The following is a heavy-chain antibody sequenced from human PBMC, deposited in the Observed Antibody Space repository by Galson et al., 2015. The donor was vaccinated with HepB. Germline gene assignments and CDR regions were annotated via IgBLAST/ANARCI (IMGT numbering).Heavy chain of an antibody. CDR2: IWYDGSNK. CDR3: ARLVVRKGGDAFDI. V-gene: IGHV3-33*01. J-gene: IGHJ3*02. CDR1: GFTFSSYG. Sequence: SLRLSCAASGFTFSSYGMHWVRQAPGKGLEWVAVIWYDGSNKYYADSVKGRFTISRDNSKNTLYLQMNSLRAEDTAVYYCARLVVRKGGDAFDIWGQGTMVTVSS. D-gene: IGHD2-15*01.